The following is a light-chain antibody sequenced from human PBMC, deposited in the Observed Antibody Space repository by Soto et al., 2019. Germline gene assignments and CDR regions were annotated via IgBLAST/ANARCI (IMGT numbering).Light chain of an antibody. CDR2: EVT. Sequence: QSVLTQPASVSGSAGQSITITCTGTSSDVGGFKYVSWYQHHPGKVPKLLIFEVTNRPSGVSTRFSGSKSGNTASLTISGLQAEDEADYYCSSYSTITVPFLFGTGTKLTVL. CDR3: SSYSTITVPFL. J-gene: IGLJ1*01. V-gene: IGLV2-14*01. CDR1: SSDVGGFKY.